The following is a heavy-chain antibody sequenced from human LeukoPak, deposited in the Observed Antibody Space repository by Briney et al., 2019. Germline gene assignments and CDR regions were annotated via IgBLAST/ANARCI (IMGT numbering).Heavy chain of an antibody. CDR1: GGTFSSYA. CDR2: IIPIFGTA. Sequence: ASVKVSCXASGGTFSSYAISWVRQARGQGLEWMGRIIPIFGTANYAQKFQGRVTITTDESTSTAYMELSSLRSEDTAVYYCASSNYYDSRNAFDIWGQGTMVTVSS. CDR3: ASSNYYDSRNAFDI. J-gene: IGHJ3*02. D-gene: IGHD3-22*01. V-gene: IGHV1-69*05.